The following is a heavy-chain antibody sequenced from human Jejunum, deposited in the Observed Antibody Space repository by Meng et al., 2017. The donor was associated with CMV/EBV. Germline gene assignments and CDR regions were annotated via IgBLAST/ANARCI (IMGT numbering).Heavy chain of an antibody. D-gene: IGHD2-21*01. V-gene: IGHV4-59*01. CDR3: ARGSRASGGDFDY. J-gene: IGHJ4*02. Sequence: VPGASMKSNYWSWIRQPPGKGLEWIGNIYYSGATNYNPSLKSRVIILIDTSNRQFSLQVGSVTTADTAVYYCARGSRASGGDFDYWGQGTLVTVSS. CDR1: GASMKSNY. CDR2: IYYSGAT.